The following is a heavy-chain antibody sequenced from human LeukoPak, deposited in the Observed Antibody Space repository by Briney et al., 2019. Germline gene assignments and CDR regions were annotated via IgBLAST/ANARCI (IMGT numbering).Heavy chain of an antibody. V-gene: IGHV4-59*08. D-gene: IGHD3-22*01. Sequence: SETLSLTCTVSGGSISSYYWSWIRQPPGKGLEWIGYIYYSGSTNYNPSLKSRVIISVDTSKNQFSLKLSSVTAADTAVYYCARHSPHYYDSSGLPPLYNWFDPWGQGTLVTVSS. CDR1: GGSISSYY. CDR3: ARHSPHYYDSSGLPPLYNWFDP. CDR2: IYYSGST. J-gene: IGHJ5*02.